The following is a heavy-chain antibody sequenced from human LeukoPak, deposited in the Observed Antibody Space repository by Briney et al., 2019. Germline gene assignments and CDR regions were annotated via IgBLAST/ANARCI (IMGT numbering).Heavy chain of an antibody. CDR1: GFTFSSYS. D-gene: IGHD3-10*02. Sequence: GGSLRLSCAASGFTFSSYSMNWVRQAPGKGLEWVSYISSSGSTIYYADSVKGRFTISRDNAKNSLYLQMNSLRAEDTAVYYCAELAITMIGGVWGKGTTVTISS. J-gene: IGHJ6*03. CDR3: AELAITMIGGV. CDR2: ISSSGSTI. V-gene: IGHV3-48*04.